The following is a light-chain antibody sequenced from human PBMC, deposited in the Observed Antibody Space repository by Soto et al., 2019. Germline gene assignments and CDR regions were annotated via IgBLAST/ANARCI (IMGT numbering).Light chain of an antibody. CDR3: QQLNSYPLT. V-gene: IGKV1-9*01. Sequence: DIQMTQSPSSLSASVLARLTITCRSSQGISSYLAWYQQKPGKAPKLLIYTASTLQSGVTSRFSGSGSGTDFTLTFSSLQPEDFATYYCQQLNSYPLTFGEGTKVDI. J-gene: IGKJ4*01. CDR1: QGISSY. CDR2: TAS.